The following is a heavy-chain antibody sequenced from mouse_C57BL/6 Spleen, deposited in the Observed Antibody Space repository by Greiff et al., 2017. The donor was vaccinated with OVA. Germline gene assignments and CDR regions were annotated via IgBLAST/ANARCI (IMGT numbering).Heavy chain of an antibody. J-gene: IGHJ2*01. D-gene: IGHD1-2*01. Sequence: VQLQQPGAELVKPGASVKLSCKASGYTFTSYWMQWVKQRPGQGLEWIGEIDPSDRYTNYNQKFKGKATLTVDTSSSTAYMQLSSLTSEDSAVYYCASFMTGYFDYWGQGTTLTVSS. CDR3: ASFMTGYFDY. CDR2: IDPSDRYT. V-gene: IGHV1-50*01. CDR1: GYTFTSYW.